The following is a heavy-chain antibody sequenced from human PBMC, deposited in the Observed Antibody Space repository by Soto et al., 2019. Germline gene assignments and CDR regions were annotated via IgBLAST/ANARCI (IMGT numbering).Heavy chain of an antibody. Sequence: QVQLQVSGPGLVKPSETLSLACTVSGGSFGNYYWSWIRQPPGKVLGWIGYIYYRGSSNYNPSLKSRATISIDTSKHQLALKLSSVTAADSAVYYCATGLFVPDNYFYYGVDVWGHGTAVTISS. J-gene: IGHJ6*02. CDR3: ATGLFVPDNYFYYGVDV. V-gene: IGHV4-59*01. D-gene: IGHD2-21*01. CDR2: IYYRGSS. CDR1: GGSFGNYY.